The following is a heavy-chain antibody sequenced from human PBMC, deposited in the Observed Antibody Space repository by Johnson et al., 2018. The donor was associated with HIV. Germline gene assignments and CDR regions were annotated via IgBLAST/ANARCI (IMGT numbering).Heavy chain of an antibody. CDR2: TWFDETKQ. J-gene: IGHJ3*01. CDR3: ARGTSRGWADAFDV. Sequence: QVQVVESGGGVVQPGTSLRLSCVASGFTFSSYGMHWVRQAPGKGLEWVATTWFDETKQYYADSVKGRSTISRDNFKKTLHLQMNSLRAEDTAVYYCARGTSRGWADAFDVWGQGTMVTVSS. D-gene: IGHD6-19*01. V-gene: IGHV3-33*01. CDR1: GFTFSSYG.